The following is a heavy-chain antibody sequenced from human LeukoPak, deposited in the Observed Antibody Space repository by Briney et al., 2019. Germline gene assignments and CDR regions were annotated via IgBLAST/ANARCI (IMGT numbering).Heavy chain of an antibody. CDR3: ARGSSQFDY. CDR1: GFIVSSNY. D-gene: IGHD6-13*01. Sequence: GRSLRLSCVASGFIVSSNYMSWVRQAPGKGLEWVSVIYSGGSTYYADFVKGRFTISRDNSKNTLYLQMNSLRAEDTAVYYCARGSSQFDYWGQGTLVTVSS. J-gene: IGHJ4*02. V-gene: IGHV3-66*01. CDR2: IYSGGST.